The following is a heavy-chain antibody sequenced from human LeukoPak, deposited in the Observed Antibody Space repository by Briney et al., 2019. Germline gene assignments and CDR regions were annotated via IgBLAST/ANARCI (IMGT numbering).Heavy chain of an antibody. J-gene: IGHJ3*02. V-gene: IGHV1-2*02. CDR3: ASSSREKLDAFDI. CDR1: GYTFTGYY. Sequence: ASVKVSCKASGYTFTGYYMHWVRQAPGQGLEWMGWINPNSGDTNYAQKFQGRVTMTRDTSISTAYMELSRLRSDDTAVYYCASSSREKLDAFDIWGQGTMVTVSS. D-gene: IGHD1-26*01. CDR2: INPNSGDT.